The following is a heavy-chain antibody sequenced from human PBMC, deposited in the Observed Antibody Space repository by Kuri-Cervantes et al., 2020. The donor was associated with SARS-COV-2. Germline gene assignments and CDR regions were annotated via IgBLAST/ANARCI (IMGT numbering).Heavy chain of an antibody. V-gene: IGHV3-74*01. D-gene: IGHD1-1*01. J-gene: IGHJ4*02. CDR3: VRDGDHWNFDY. CDR1: GFTFSGHW. Sequence: GTLSLTCAASGFTFSGHWMHWVRQAPGKGLVWVSRINPDGSYTNNADSVKGRFTLSRDNAKNMLFLQMNSLRAEDTAVYYCVRDGDHWNFDYWGQGTLVTVSS. CDR2: INPDGSYT.